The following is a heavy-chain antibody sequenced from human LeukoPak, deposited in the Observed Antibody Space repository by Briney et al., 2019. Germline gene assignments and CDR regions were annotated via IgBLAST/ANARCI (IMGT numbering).Heavy chain of an antibody. J-gene: IGHJ2*01. V-gene: IGHV4-4*07. D-gene: IGHD1-26*01. Sequence: PETLPLTCTVSGGSMNGYFWSWIRQPAGKGLEWIGRISSSGSTNYNPSLKSRVTMSVDTSKNQFSLKLSSVTAADTAVYYCARVGRIVGATDWYFDLWGRGTLVTVSS. CDR1: GGSMNGYF. CDR3: ARVGRIVGATDWYFDL. CDR2: ISSSGST.